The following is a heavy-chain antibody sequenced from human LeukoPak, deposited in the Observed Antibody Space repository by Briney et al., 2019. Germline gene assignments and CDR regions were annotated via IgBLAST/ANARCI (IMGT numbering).Heavy chain of an antibody. CDR3: ATNYYDSSGYLYDY. V-gene: IGHV3-23*01. Sequence: GGTLRLSCAASGFTFSSYGMSWVRQAPGKGLEWVSAISGSGGSTYYADSVEGRFTISRDNSKNALYLQMNSLRAEDTAVYYCATNYYDSSGYLYDYWGQGTLVTVSS. CDR2: ISGSGGST. J-gene: IGHJ4*02. CDR1: GFTFSSYG. D-gene: IGHD3-22*01.